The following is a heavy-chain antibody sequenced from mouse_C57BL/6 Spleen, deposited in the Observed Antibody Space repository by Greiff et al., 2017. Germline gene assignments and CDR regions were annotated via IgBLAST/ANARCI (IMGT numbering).Heavy chain of an antibody. CDR3: ARHTCTVVGDD. CDR1: GFTFSSYG. V-gene: IGHV5-6*01. Sequence: DVHLVESGGDLVKPGGSLKLSCAASGFTFSSYGMSWVRQTPDKRLEWVATISSGGSYSYSPDSVNGRFTISRVNAKNNLYLQMRRLKSEDTAMYSCARHTCTVVGDDGGTGTTLTVSS. CDR2: ISSGGSYS. J-gene: IGHJ2*01. D-gene: IGHD1-1*01.